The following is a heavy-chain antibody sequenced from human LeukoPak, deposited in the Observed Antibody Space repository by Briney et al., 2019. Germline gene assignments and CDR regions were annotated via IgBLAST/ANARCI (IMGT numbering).Heavy chain of an antibody. V-gene: IGHV4-38-2*02. D-gene: IGHD2-2*02. CDR1: GYSISSGYY. J-gene: IGHJ5*02. CDR2: IYHSGST. Sequence: ETLSLTCTVSGYSISSGYYWGWIRQSPGTGLEWIGSIYHSGSTYYNPSLKSRVTILVDTSKNQFSLKLSSVTAADTAVYYCARGRDCSSTSCYSGRFDPWGQGTLVTVSS. CDR3: ARGRDCSSTSCYSGRFDP.